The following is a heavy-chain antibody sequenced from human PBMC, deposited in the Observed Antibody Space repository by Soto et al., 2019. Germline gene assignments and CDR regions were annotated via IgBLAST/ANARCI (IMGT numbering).Heavy chain of an antibody. CDR1: GLTISGKKY. CDR2: LYDVAGS. D-gene: IGHD1-1*01. V-gene: IGHV3-53*01. Sequence: DVQLVESGGGLIQPGESLRLSCAAFGLTISGKKYVAWVRQAPGKGLEWVSALYDVAGSFYAASLTGRFTTSCDSSKTTVYLQMNDLRPDDTAVYYCATWHEREHAFDVWGQGTTVTISS. CDR3: ATWHEREHAFDV. J-gene: IGHJ3*01.